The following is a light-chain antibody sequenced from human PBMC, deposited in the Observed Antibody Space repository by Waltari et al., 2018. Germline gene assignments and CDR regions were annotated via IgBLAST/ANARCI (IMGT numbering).Light chain of an antibody. CDR3: SSYTASPPHVV. CDR1: SSDVGGFNF. Sequence: QSALTQPASVSGSPGQSISISCTGISSDVGGFNFVSWYQQHPGKAPKLMIYDVFNRPSAVSTRFSGPKSANAASLAISGLQAEDEAVYYCSSYTASPPHVVFGGGTKVTVL. V-gene: IGLV2-14*03. J-gene: IGLJ2*01. CDR2: DVF.